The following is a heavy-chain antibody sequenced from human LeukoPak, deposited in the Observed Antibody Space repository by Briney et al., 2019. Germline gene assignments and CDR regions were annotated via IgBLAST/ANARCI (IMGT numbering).Heavy chain of an antibody. CDR2: IWYDGSNK. V-gene: IGHV3-30*02. D-gene: IGHD1-1*01. CDR1: GFTFSSYG. Sequence: PGGSLRLSCAASGFTFSSYGMHWVRQAPGKGLEWVAVIWYDGSNKYYADSVKGRFTISRDNSKNTLYLQMNSLRAEDTAVYYCVKEGGGRDYWYEHYFGCWGQGILVTV. J-gene: IGHJ4*02. CDR3: VKEGGGRDYWYEHYFGC.